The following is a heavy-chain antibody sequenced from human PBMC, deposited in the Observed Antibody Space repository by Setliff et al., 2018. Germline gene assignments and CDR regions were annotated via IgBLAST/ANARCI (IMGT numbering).Heavy chain of an antibody. CDR2: LYGGGNT. V-gene: IGHV3-53*01. CDR1: GFTVSSND. Sequence: GGSLRLSCGASGFTVSSNDMSWVRQAPGKGLEWIALLYGGGNTFYADSVKGRFTISRDNAKNSLSLQMNGLRAEDTSVYYCARDVFDFRTGQGGPWGQGTRVTVSS. CDR3: ARDVFDFRTGQGGP. J-gene: IGHJ5*02. D-gene: IGHD3-3*01.